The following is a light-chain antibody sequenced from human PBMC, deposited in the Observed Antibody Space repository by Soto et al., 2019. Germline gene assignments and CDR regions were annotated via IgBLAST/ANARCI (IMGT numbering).Light chain of an antibody. CDR1: VGFYGL. V-gene: IGLV2-23*02. CDR3: SLDAGSSIYV. Sequence: QAVLTQPASVSGSPGQSITSSCTDVGFYGLVSWYQQHPVKVPKLMIYDVSKRPSGVSDRFSGYKSGNTASLTISGLQAQDEADYYCSLDAGSSIYVFGTGTKVTVL. J-gene: IGLJ1*01. CDR2: DVS.